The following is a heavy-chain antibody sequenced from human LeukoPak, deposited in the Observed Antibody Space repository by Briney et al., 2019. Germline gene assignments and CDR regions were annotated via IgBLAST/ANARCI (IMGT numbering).Heavy chain of an antibody. CDR2: ITPIFGIA. V-gene: IGHV1-69*04. J-gene: IGHJ6*02. CDR1: GGTFSSYA. D-gene: IGHD4-17*01. CDR3: ARERGPYGDRKRYGMDV. Sequence: SVKVSCKASGGTFSSYAISWVRQAPGQGLEWMGRITPIFGIANYAQKFQGRVTITADKSTSTDYMELSSLRSEDTAVYYCARERGPYGDRKRYGMDVWGQGTTVTVSS.